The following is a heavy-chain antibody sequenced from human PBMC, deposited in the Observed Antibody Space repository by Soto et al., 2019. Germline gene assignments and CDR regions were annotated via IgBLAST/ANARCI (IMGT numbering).Heavy chain of an antibody. D-gene: IGHD2-15*01. J-gene: IGHJ2*01. CDR1: GGNFSSYA. CDR2: IIPIFGTA. Sequence: QVQLVQSGAEVKKPGSSVKVSCKASGGNFSSYAISWVRPSPGQGLEWMGGIIPIFGTATYAQKFQGRVTSTADESTSTAYMELCSLRSEDTAVYYCARNSFDSLRSFDLWGRGTLVTVSS. V-gene: IGHV1-69*01. CDR3: ARNSFDSLRSFDL.